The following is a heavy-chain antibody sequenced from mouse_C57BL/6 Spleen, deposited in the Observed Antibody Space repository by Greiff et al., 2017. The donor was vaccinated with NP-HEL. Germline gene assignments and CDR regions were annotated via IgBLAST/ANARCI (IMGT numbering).Heavy chain of an antibody. CDR1: GYTFTSYW. V-gene: IGHV1-61*01. CDR2: IYPSDSET. CDR3: ARRGIYDGYSYFAY. J-gene: IGHJ3*01. D-gene: IGHD2-3*01. Sequence: QVQLQQPGAELVRPGSSVKLSCKASGYTFTSYWMDWVKQRPGQGLEWIGNIYPSDSETHYNQKFKDKATLTVDKSSSTAYMQLSSLTSEDSAVYYCARRGIYDGYSYFAYWGQGTLVTVSA.